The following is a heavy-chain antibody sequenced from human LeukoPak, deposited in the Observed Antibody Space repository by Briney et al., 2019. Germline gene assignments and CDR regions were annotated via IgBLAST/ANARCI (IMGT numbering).Heavy chain of an antibody. CDR3: ARDGSSTSWIY. CDR1: GFTFSSYG. CDR2: IWYDGSNK. J-gene: IGHJ4*02. Sequence: GGSLRLSCAVSGFTFSSYGMHWVRQAPGKGLEWVAVIWYDGSNKYYADSVKGRFTISRDNSKNTLYLQMNSLRAEDTAVYYCARDGSSTSWIYWGQGTLVTVSS. D-gene: IGHD2-2*01. V-gene: IGHV3-33*01.